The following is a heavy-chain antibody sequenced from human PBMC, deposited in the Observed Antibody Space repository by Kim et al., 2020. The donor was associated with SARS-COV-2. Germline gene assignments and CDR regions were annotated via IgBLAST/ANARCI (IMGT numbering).Heavy chain of an antibody. D-gene: IGHD6-13*01. CDR1: GFTFSSYA. V-gene: IGHV3-30-3*01. J-gene: IGHJ3*02. CDR2: ISYDGSNK. CDR3: ARVRHPQLGAFDI. Sequence: GGSLRLSCAASGFTFSSYAMHWVRQAPGKGLEWVAVISYDGSNKYYADSVKGRFTISRDNSKNTLYLQMNSLRAEDTAVYYCARVRHPQLGAFDIWGQGTMVTVSS.